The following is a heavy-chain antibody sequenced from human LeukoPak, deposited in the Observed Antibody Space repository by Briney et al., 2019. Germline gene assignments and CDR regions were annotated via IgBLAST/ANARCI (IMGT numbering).Heavy chain of an antibody. CDR1: GYTFTSYD. Sequence: GASVKVSCKASGYTFTSYDINWVRQATGQGLEWMGWMNPNSGNTGYAQKFQGRVTMTRDTSITTAYMELSSLRSEDTAVYYCARSQYNWNYGTTTWYYFDYWGQGTLVTVSS. D-gene: IGHD1-7*01. J-gene: IGHJ4*02. CDR3: ARSQYNWNYGTTTWYYFDY. CDR2: MNPNSGNT. V-gene: IGHV1-8*01.